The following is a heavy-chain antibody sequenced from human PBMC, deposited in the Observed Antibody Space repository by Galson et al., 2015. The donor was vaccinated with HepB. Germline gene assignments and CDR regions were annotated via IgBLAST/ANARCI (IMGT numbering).Heavy chain of an antibody. V-gene: IGHV3-23*01. CDR3: VKDRLGELPLV. J-gene: IGHJ3*01. CDR1: GFSFDTYA. D-gene: IGHD3-16*01. Sequence: SLRLSCAGSGFSFDTYAMNWVRQAPGKGLEWVASISVDGDITYYADSVRGRFTISRADSRSTLYLQMNRLRAEDTAMYYCVKDRLGELPLVWGQGTMVTVSS. CDR2: ISVDGDIT.